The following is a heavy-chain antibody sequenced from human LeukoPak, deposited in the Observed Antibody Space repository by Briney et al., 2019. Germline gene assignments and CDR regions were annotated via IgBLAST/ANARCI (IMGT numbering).Heavy chain of an antibody. V-gene: IGHV1-8*01. D-gene: IGHD3-10*01. Sequence: RVASVKVSCKASGYTFTSYDINWVRQATGQGLEWMGWMNPNSGNTGYAQKFQGRVTMTRNTSISTAYMELSSLRSEDTAVYYCARGGDQVEENWFDPWGQGTLVTVSS. CDR1: GYTFTSYD. CDR2: MNPNSGNT. CDR3: ARGGDQVEENWFDP. J-gene: IGHJ5*02.